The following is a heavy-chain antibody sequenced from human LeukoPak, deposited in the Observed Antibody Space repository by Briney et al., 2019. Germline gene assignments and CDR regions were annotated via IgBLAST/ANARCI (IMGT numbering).Heavy chain of an antibody. CDR3: ARVTGAIDY. Sequence: ASVKVSCKTSGYSFTNYDINWVRQSTGQGLEWMGWINTKSGYTGHAQKFQGRITMTRDNSISTVYMELRSRRSEDTAVYYCARVTGAIDYWGQGTLVTVSS. CDR1: GYSFTNYD. J-gene: IGHJ4*02. V-gene: IGHV1-8*01. CDR2: INTKSGYT.